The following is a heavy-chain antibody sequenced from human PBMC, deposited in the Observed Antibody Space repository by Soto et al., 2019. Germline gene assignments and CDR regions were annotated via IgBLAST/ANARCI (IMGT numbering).Heavy chain of an antibody. Sequence: QVPLQESGPGLVKPSQTLSLTCTVSGGSINSGDYYWSWIRQPPGKGLEWIGYIYYSGSTYYNPSLKSRVTISVDTSKNQFSLKLSSVTAADTAVYNCARVRYSYGLIDYWGQGTLVTVSS. CDR2: IYYSGST. V-gene: IGHV4-30-4*01. D-gene: IGHD5-18*01. J-gene: IGHJ4*02. CDR3: ARVRYSYGLIDY. CDR1: GGSINSGDYY.